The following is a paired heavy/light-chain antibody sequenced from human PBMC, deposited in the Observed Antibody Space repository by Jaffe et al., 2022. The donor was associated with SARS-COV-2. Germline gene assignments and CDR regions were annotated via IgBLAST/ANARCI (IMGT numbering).Light chain of an antibody. V-gene: IGKV4-1*01. CDR3: QQYYSSPLT. J-gene: IGKJ4*01. CDR1: QSVLYSSNNKNY. CDR2: WAS. Sequence: DIVMTQSPDSLAVSLGERATINCRSSQSVLYSSNNKNYLVWYQQKPGQPPKLLIYWASTRESGVPDRFSGSGSGTDFTLTISSLQAEDVAVYYCQQYYSSPLTFGGGTKVEIK.
Heavy chain of an antibody. CDR3: ARDMGDYQGSGSFFFDY. V-gene: IGHV3-74*01. D-gene: IGHD3-10*01. CDR2: INSDGSST. J-gene: IGHJ4*02. CDR1: GFTFSSYW. Sequence: EVQLVESGGGLVQPGGSLRLSCAASGFTFSSYWMHWVRQAPGKGLVWVSHINSDGSSTTYADSVKGRFTVSRDNAKNTLYLQMDSLRAGDTAVYYCARDMGDYQGSGSFFFDYWGQGTLVTVSS.